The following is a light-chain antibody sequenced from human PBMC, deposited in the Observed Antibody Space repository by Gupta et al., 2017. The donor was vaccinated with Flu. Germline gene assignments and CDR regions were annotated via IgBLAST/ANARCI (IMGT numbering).Light chain of an antibody. V-gene: IGKV3-11*01. CDR3: QQRSNRPPYT. J-gene: IGKJ2*01. CDR2: DAS. Sequence: ATLSLSPRERATLSCRASQSVSHYLAWYQQKPGQAPRLLIYDASTRATGIPARFSGSGSGTDFTLTISSLESEDFAVYYCQQRSNRPPYTFGQGTKLQIK. CDR1: QSVSHY.